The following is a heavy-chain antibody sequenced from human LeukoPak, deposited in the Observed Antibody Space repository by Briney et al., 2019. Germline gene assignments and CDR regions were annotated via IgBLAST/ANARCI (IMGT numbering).Heavy chain of an antibody. CDR3: AKGLYYDKYYFDY. D-gene: IGHD3-3*01. V-gene: IGHV3-23*01. CDR1: GFTFSSYA. Sequence: GGSLRLSCAASGFTFSSYAMSWVRQAPGKGLGWVSAISGSGGSTYYADSVKGQFTISRDNSKNTLYLQMNSLRAEDTAVYYCAKGLYYDKYYFDYWGQGTLVTVSS. J-gene: IGHJ4*02. CDR2: ISGSGGST.